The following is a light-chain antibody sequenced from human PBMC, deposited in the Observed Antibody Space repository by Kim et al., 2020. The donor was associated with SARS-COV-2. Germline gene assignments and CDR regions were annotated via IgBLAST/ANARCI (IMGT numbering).Light chain of an antibody. CDR2: QDS. J-gene: IGLJ2*01. Sequence: SPGQTASITCSGDKLVDKYACWYQQKPGQSPVLVIYQDSKRPSGIPERFSGSNSGNTATLTISGTQAMDEADYYCQAWDSSTKVVFGGGTQLTVL. CDR1: KLVDKY. CDR3: QAWDSSTKVV. V-gene: IGLV3-1*01.